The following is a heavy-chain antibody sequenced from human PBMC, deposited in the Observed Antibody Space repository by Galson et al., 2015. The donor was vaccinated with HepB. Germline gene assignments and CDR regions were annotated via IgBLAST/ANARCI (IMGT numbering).Heavy chain of an antibody. D-gene: IGHD2-2*01. CDR2: INSDGSST. Sequence: SLRLSCAASGFTFSSYWMHWVRQAPGKGLVWVSRINSDGSSTSYADSVKGRFTISRDNAKNTLYLQMNSLRAEDTAVYYCARGGGCSSTSCYADYYGMDVWGQGTTVTVSS. CDR3: ARGGGCSSTSCYADYYGMDV. J-gene: IGHJ6*02. V-gene: IGHV3-74*01. CDR1: GFTFSSYW.